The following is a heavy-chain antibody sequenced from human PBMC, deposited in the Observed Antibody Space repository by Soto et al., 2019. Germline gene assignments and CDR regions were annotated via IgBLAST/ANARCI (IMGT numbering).Heavy chain of an antibody. CDR2: IRSSEGST. CDR1: GFTFSNYG. J-gene: IGHJ4*02. V-gene: IGHV3-23*01. Sequence: GGSLSLSCAGSGFTFSNYGVSWVRQAPGKGPEWVSGIRSSEGSTYYADSVKGRFTISRDNAKNTLYLQMNSLRAEDTAVYYCARDLDCSGGSCYSRGFGYWGQGTLVTVSS. CDR3: ARDLDCSGGSCYSRGFGY. D-gene: IGHD2-15*01.